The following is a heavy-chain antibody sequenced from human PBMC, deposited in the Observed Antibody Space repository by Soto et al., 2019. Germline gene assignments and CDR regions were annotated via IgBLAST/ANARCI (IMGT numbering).Heavy chain of an antibody. D-gene: IGHD6-13*01. CDR2: INAANGDT. CDR1: GYTFTSYG. V-gene: IGHV1-3*01. J-gene: IGHJ5*02. Sequence: ASVKVSCKASGYTFTSYGIHCVRQAPGQRLEWMGWINAANGDTKYSPKFQGRVTITRDTSASTAYMELSSLRSEDTAVYYCVRRHVSATGIDWFDPWGQGTLVTVSS. CDR3: VRRHVSATGIDWFDP.